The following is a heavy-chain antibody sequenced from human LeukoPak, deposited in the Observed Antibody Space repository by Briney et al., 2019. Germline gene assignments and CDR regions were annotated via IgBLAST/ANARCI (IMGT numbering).Heavy chain of an antibody. J-gene: IGHJ6*04. CDR2: ISGSGGST. CDR1: GFTFSNYW. Sequence: GGSLRLSCEGSGFTFSNYWMSWVRQAPGKGLEWVSAISGSGGSTYYADSVKGRFTISRDNSKNTLYLQMNSLRAEDTAVYYCAKDVGTPYYDFWSGYFMDVWGKGTTVTVSS. D-gene: IGHD3-3*01. CDR3: AKDVGTPYYDFWSGYFMDV. V-gene: IGHV3-23*01.